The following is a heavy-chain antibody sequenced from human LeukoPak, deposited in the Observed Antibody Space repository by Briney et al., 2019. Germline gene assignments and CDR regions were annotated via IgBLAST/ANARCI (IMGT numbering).Heavy chain of an antibody. Sequence: SETLSLTCTVSGGSISSHYWSWIRQPPGRGLEWIGYIYYSGSTNYNPSLKSRVTISVDTSKNQFSLKLSSVTAADTAVYYCARTTDYYDSSGYVDYWGQGTLVTVSS. CDR2: IYYSGST. J-gene: IGHJ4*02. CDR1: GGSISSHY. V-gene: IGHV4-59*11. D-gene: IGHD3-22*01. CDR3: ARTTDYYDSSGYVDY.